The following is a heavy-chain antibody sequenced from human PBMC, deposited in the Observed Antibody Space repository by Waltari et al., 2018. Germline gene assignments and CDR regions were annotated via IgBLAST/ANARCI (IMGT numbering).Heavy chain of an antibody. CDR1: GYTFTTYS. D-gene: IGHD2-21*01. J-gene: IGHJ6*02. CDR3: VRHVGVDLTHFYCDGMDV. Sequence: QVQIVQSGAEVKKHGASVKVSCTASGYTFTTYSMHWVRQAPGHSLEWMGWINAVNGNTKDSQKFQDRITTSRETAASTAYMELSSLGSEDTAVYYYVRHVGVDLTHFYCDGMDVWGQGTTVTVSS. V-gene: IGHV1-3*01. CDR2: INAVNGNT.